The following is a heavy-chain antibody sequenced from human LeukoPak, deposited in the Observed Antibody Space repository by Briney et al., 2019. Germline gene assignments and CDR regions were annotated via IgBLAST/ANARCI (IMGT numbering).Heavy chain of an antibody. CDR3: ARDPFTQDSSGYLFDY. J-gene: IGHJ4*02. D-gene: IGHD3-22*01. Sequence: SVKVSCKASGGTFSSYAISWVRQAPGRGLEWMGRIIPILGIANYAQKFQGRVTITADKSTSTAYMELSSLRSEDTAVYYCARDPFTQDSSGYLFDYWGQGTLVTVSS. CDR1: GGTFSSYA. CDR2: IIPILGIA. V-gene: IGHV1-69*04.